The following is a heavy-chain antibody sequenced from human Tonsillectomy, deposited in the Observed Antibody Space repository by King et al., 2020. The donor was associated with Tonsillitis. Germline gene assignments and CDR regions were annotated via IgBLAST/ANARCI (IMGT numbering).Heavy chain of an antibody. CDR2: INHSGST. V-gene: IGHV4-34*01. Sequence: VQLQQWGAGLLKPSETLSLTCAVYGGSFSGYYWSWIRQPPGKGLEWIGEINHSGSTNYNPSLKSRVTVSVDTSKNQFSLKLSSVTAADTAVYYCARGLSAMVRGVIMGRYFDYWGQGTLVTVSS. J-gene: IGHJ4*02. CDR3: ARGLSAMVRGVIMGRYFDY. CDR1: GGSFSGYY. D-gene: IGHD3-10*01.